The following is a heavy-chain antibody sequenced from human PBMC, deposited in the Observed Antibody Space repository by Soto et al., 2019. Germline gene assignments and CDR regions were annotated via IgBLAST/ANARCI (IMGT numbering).Heavy chain of an antibody. CDR3: ARGPVVAATLDAFDI. CDR2: IYYSGST. D-gene: IGHD2-15*01. V-gene: IGHV4-31*03. Sequence: QVQLQESGPGLVKPSQTLSLTCTVSGGSISSGGYYWSWIRQHPGKGLEWIGYIYYSGSTYYNPSLKSRVTIAVDTSKNQCSLKLSSVTAADTAVYYCARGPVVAATLDAFDIWGQGTMVTVSS. CDR1: GGSISSGGYY. J-gene: IGHJ3*02.